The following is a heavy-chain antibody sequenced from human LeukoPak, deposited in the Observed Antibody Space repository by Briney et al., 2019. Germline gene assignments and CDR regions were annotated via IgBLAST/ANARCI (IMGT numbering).Heavy chain of an antibody. CDR3: AGDTHCSSTSCYNAFDI. Sequence: GGSLRLSCAASGFTFSSYSMNWVRQAPGKGLEWVSSISSSSTYIYYADSLKGRFTISRDNAKNSLSLQMNSLRAEDTAVYYCAGDTHCSSTSCYNAFDIWGQRTMVTVSS. CDR1: GFTFSSYS. V-gene: IGHV3-21*01. J-gene: IGHJ3*02. CDR2: ISSSSTYI. D-gene: IGHD2-2*02.